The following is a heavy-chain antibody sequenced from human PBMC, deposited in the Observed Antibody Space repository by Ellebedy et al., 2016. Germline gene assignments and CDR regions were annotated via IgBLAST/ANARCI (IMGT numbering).Heavy chain of an antibody. Sequence: GESLKISXAASGFTFNTYAIHWVRQAPGKGLEWVAVISYDSKNTSYVDSVKGRFTISRDNSKRTVYLQMNSLKSEDTAVYFCTSPLGGLVTKSPYFDYWGPGTLVTVS. CDR3: TSPLGGLVTKSPYFDY. J-gene: IGHJ4*02. CDR2: ISYDSKNT. CDR1: GFTFNTYA. V-gene: IGHV3-30*03. D-gene: IGHD2/OR15-2a*01.